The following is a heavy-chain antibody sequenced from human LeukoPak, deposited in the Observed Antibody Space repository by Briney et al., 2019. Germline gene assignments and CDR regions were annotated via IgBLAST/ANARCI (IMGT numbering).Heavy chain of an antibody. Sequence: PSETLSLTCTVSGVSIGSGGYYWSWIRQPPGKGLEGIGYIYHSGSTYYNPSLKSRVTISVDRSKNQFSLKLSSVTAADTAVYYCARDSSRGYSSNYYYYMDVWGKGTTVTVSS. J-gene: IGHJ6*03. CDR1: GVSIGSGGYY. V-gene: IGHV4-30-2*01. CDR2: IYHSGST. D-gene: IGHD5-18*01. CDR3: ARDSSRGYSSNYYYYMDV.